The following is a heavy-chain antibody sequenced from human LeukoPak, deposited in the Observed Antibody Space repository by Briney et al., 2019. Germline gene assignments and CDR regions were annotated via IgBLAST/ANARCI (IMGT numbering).Heavy chain of an antibody. CDR2: IYYSGST. CDR3: ARLAAILRRSNWFDP. J-gene: IGHJ5*02. D-gene: IGHD2-2*02. Sequence: SETLSLTCTVSGGSISSGNYYWTWLRQPAGTGREWFGSIYYSGSTYYNPSLKSRVTISVDTSKNQFSLKLSSVTAADPAVYYCARLAAILRRSNWFDPWGEGTLVTVSS. CDR1: GGSISSGNYY. V-gene: IGHV4-39*01.